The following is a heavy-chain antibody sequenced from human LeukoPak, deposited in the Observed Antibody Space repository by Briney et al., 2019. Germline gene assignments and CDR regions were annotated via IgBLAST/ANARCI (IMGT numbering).Heavy chain of an antibody. CDR3: ATYKNWVAGDV. CDR2: IKEDESEK. Sequence: PGGSLRLSCAASGFTFSDSWMSWVRQAPGKGPEWVANIKEDESEKHYVDSVKGRLTVSRDNAKSSLFLQMNSLRVEDTAVYYCATYKNWVAGDVWGQGTTVSVSS. V-gene: IGHV3-7*01. D-gene: IGHD7-27*01. CDR1: GFTFSDSW. J-gene: IGHJ6*02.